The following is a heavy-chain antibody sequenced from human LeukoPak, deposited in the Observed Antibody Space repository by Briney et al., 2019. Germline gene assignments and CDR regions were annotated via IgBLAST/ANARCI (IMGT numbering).Heavy chain of an antibody. CDR2: IYPGDSDT. J-gene: IGHJ5*02. Sequence: GESLKISCKGSGYSFTSYWIGWVRQMPGKGLEWMGIIYPGDSDTRYSPSFQGQVTISADKSISTAYLQWSSLKASDTAMYYCARHSSGLTFIWGYWFDPWGQGTLVTVSS. CDR3: ARHSSGLTFIWGYWFDP. CDR1: GYSFTSYW. D-gene: IGHD6-19*01. V-gene: IGHV5-51*01.